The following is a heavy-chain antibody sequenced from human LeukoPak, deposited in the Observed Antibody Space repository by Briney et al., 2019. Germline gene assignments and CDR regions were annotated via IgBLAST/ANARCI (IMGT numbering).Heavy chain of an antibody. CDR1: GYTFTSYD. V-gene: IGHV1-8*01. CDR2: MNPNSGNT. J-gene: IGHJ4*02. Sequence: ASVKVSCKASGYTFTSYDINCVRQATGQGLEWMGWMNPNSGNTGYAQKFQGRVTMNRNTSISSAYMELSRLRSEDTAVYYCARGVGSSWLYYFDYWGQGTLVTVSS. D-gene: IGHD6-13*01. CDR3: ARGVGSSWLYYFDY.